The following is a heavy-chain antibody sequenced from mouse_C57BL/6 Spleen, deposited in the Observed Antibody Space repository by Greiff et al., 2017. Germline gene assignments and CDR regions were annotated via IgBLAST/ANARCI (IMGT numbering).Heavy chain of an antibody. J-gene: IGHJ1*03. CDR3: ARPSYYYGRHCWYFDV. CDR1: GFTFSSYT. CDR2: ISGGGGST. D-gene: IGHD1-1*01. V-gene: IGHV5-9*01. Sequence: EVKLVESGGGLVKPGGSLKLSCAASGFTFSSYTMSWVRQTPGERLEWVATISGGGGSTYYPDSVKGRFTISRDNAKNTLYLQMSSLRTEDTALYYCARPSYYYGRHCWYFDVWGTGTTVTVSS.